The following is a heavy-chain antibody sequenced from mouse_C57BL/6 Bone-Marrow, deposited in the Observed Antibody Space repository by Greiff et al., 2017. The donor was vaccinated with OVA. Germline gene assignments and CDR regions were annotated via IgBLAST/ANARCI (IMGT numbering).Heavy chain of an antibody. CDR2: ISSGGSYT. CDR3: AGHGATVVDWYFDV. D-gene: IGHD1-1*01. Sequence: EVKLVESGGDLVKPGGSLKLSCAASGFTFSSYGMSWVRQTPDKRLEWVATISSGGSYTYYPDSVQGRFTISRDNSKNTLYLQRSSLKSEDTAMYYCAGHGATVVDWYFDVWGTGTTVTVSS. V-gene: IGHV5-6*01. CDR1: GFTFSSYG. J-gene: IGHJ1*03.